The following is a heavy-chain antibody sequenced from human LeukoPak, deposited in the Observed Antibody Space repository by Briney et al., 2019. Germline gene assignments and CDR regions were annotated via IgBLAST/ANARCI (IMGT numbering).Heavy chain of an antibody. CDR3: ARLGYSGSYGDAFDI. Sequence: SETLSLTCTVSGGSISSSSYYWGGIRQPPGKGLEWIGSIYYSGSTYYNPSLKSRVTISVDTSKNQFSLKLSSVTAADTAVYYCARLGYSGSYGDAFDIWGQGTMVTVSS. J-gene: IGHJ3*02. CDR1: GGSISSSSYY. V-gene: IGHV4-39*01. D-gene: IGHD1-26*01. CDR2: IYYSGST.